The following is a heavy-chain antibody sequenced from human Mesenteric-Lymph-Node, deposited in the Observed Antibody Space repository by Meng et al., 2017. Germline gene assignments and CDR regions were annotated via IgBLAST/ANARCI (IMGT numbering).Heavy chain of an antibody. V-gene: IGHV4-39*01. Sequence: QWPLQESGPGLVKPSETLSLTCTVSGGSISSNGYYWDWVRQPPGKGLEWIGAIYHSGSTSYNPSLQSRVPMFLDTSKNQFSLMLTSVTATDTAVYYCARRRGGSGRDCWGQGTLVTVSS. CDR2: IYHSGST. D-gene: IGHD3-10*01. CDR1: GGSISSNGYY. CDR3: ARRRGGSGRDC. J-gene: IGHJ4*02.